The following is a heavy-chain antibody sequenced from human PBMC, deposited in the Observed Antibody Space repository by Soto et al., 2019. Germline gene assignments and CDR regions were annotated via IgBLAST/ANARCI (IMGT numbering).Heavy chain of an antibody. Sequence: QVQLVQSGAEVKKPGSSVTVSCKASGGTFSSYAISWVRQAPGQGLEWMGRIIPFIGTANYAQKFQGRVTITADESTRTAYMALTSMRSEATAVYYCARVVMTTVPASYYYGMDVWGQGTTVTVSS. CDR1: GGTFSSYA. D-gene: IGHD4-4*01. CDR3: ARVVMTTVPASYYYGMDV. J-gene: IGHJ6*02. V-gene: IGHV1-69*18. CDR2: IIPFIGTA.